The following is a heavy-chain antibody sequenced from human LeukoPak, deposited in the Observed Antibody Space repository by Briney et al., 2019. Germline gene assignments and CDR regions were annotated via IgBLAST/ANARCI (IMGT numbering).Heavy chain of an antibody. CDR3: ARDPGTYGSGGLWFDP. CDR2: ISWNSGSI. CDR1: GFTFDDYA. V-gene: IGHV3-9*01. D-gene: IGHD3-10*01. Sequence: PGRSLRLSCAASGFTFDDYAMHWVRHAPGKGLEWVSGISWNSGSIGYADSVKGRFTISRDNAKNSLYLQMNSLRAEDTAVYYCARDPGTYGSGGLWFDPWGQGTLVTVSS. J-gene: IGHJ5*02.